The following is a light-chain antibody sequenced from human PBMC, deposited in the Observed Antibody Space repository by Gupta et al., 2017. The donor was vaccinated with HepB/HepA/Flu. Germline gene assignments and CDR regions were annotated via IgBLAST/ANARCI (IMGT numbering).Light chain of an antibody. CDR2: DVS. CDR3: SSYTSSSTLGV. J-gene: IGLJ2*01. V-gene: IGLV2-14*03. CDR1: SSDVGGYNY. Sequence: QSALTQPAPVSGSPGQSITISCTGTSSDVGGYNYVSWYQQHPGKAPKLMIYDVSNRPSGVSNRFSGSKSGNTASLTISGLQAEDEADYYCSSYTSSSTLGVFGGGTNITVL.